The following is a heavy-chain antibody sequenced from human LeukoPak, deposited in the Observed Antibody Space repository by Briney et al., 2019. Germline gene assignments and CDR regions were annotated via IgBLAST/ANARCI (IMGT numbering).Heavy chain of an antibody. CDR2: ISHDGNVE. V-gene: IGHV3-30*03. CDR3: ARDWGVSGWYNWFDS. J-gene: IGHJ5*01. D-gene: IGHD6-19*01. Sequence: GTSLRLSCEVSGFTINNRGMHWVRQAPGKAPEWVAMISHDGNVEFYPDSVKGRLTISRDNSKNTLYLQMNSLTTEDTATYYCARDWGVSGWYNWFDSWGQGTQVTVSS. CDR1: GFTINNRG.